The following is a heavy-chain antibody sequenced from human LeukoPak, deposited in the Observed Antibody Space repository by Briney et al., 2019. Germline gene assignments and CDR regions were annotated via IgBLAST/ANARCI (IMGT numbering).Heavy chain of an antibody. V-gene: IGHV3-23*01. CDR2: ISGSGGST. Sequence: GGSLRLSCAASGFTFNNYAMSWVRQAPGKGLEWVSSISGSGGSTYYADSVKGRFTISRDNSQNTLYLQMDSLRAEDTAVYYCARKASEFDCWGQGTLVTVSS. CDR3: ARKASEFDC. J-gene: IGHJ4*02. CDR1: GFTFNNYA.